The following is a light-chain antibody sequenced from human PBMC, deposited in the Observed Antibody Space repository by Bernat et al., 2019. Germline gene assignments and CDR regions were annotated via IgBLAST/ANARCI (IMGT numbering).Light chain of an antibody. V-gene: IGLV10-54*04. CDR1: SNNVGNQG. CDR2: RNN. J-gene: IGLJ6*01. CDR3: SAWDSRLSGHV. Sequence: QAGLTQPPSVSKGLRQTATFTCTGNSNNVGNQGAACLQQHQGHPPKLLSYRNNNRPSGISERFSASRSGNTASLTITGLQPEDGADYYCSAWDSRLSGHVFGSGTKVTVL.